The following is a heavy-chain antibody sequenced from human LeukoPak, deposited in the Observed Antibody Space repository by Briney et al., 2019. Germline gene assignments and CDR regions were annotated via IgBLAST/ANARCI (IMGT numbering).Heavy chain of an antibody. CDR3: ARAGGTYYGIAFDI. Sequence: GGSLRLSCTASGVTFGDYAMSWVRQAPGKGLEWVANIKQDGSEKYYVDSVKGRFTISRDNAKNSLYLQMNSLRAEDTAVYYCARAGGTYYGIAFDIWGQGTMVTVSS. CDR1: GVTFGDYA. D-gene: IGHD1-26*01. CDR2: IKQDGSEK. J-gene: IGHJ3*02. V-gene: IGHV3-7*01.